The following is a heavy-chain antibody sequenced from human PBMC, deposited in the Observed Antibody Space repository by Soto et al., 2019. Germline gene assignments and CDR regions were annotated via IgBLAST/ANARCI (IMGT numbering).Heavy chain of an antibody. CDR2: MNPNSGNT. V-gene: IGHV1-8*01. D-gene: IGHD2-2*01. J-gene: IGHJ6*03. CDR1: GYTFTSYD. Sequence: EASVKLSCKASGYTFTSYDINWVRQATGQGLEWMGWMNPNSGNTGYVQKFQGRVTMTRNTSISTAYMELSSLRSEDTAVYYCARGSEDIVVVPAAMRSQRGYYYYMGVWGKGTTVTVSS. CDR3: ARGSEDIVVVPAAMRSQRGYYYYMGV.